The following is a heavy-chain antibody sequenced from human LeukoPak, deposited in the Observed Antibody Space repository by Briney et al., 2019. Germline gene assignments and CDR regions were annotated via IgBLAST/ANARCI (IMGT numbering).Heavy chain of an antibody. CDR2: ISGSGGST. D-gene: IGHD6-13*01. J-gene: IGHJ4*02. CDR3: AKERSIAAAGMYYFDY. Sequence: GGSLRLSCAASGFTFSSYGMGWVRQAPGKGLEWVSAISGSGGSTYYADSVKGRFTISRDNSKNTLYLQMNSLRAEDTAVYYCAKERSIAAAGMYYFDYWGQGTLVTVSS. CDR1: GFTFSSYG. V-gene: IGHV3-23*01.